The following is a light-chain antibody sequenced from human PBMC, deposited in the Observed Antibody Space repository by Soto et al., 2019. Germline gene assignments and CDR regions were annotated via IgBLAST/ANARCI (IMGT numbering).Light chain of an antibody. Sequence: EIVLTQSPATLSLSPGERATLSCRASQSVSSYLAWYQQKPGQAPRLLIYGASTRATGIPARFSGSGSGTEFTLTISSLKPEDFAVYYCQQYNNWPQTFGKGTKVDIK. V-gene: IGKV3-15*01. CDR1: QSVSSY. J-gene: IGKJ1*01. CDR3: QQYNNWPQT. CDR2: GAS.